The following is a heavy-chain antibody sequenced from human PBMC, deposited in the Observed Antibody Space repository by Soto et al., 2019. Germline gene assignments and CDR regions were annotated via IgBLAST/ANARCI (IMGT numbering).Heavy chain of an antibody. J-gene: IGHJ3*02. D-gene: IGHD2-15*01. Sequence: EVQLVESGGGLVQPGGSLRLSCAASGLIVSSTYMSWVRQAPGKGLEWVSVISNGGDTHYADSVKGRFSLSRDISNNTLHLQMSSLRVEDTAVYYCARERRYCSGGSCSITGDAFDIWGQGTMVTVSS. CDR2: ISNGGDT. CDR3: ARERRYCSGGSCSITGDAFDI. V-gene: IGHV3-66*01. CDR1: GLIVSSTY.